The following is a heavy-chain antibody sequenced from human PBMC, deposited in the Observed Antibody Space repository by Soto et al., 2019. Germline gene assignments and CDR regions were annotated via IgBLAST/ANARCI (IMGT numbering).Heavy chain of an antibody. CDR2: IIPLLAKA. J-gene: IGHJ1*01. Sequence: QVQLVQSGAEVKNPGSSVKVSCRTSGGTFRSYPISWVRQAPGQGLEWMGRIIPLLAKANYAQTFQGRVTITADKSTSKAYMELSSLRSEDTAVYYCVRGISYCDNDACYQPFQYWGQGTVVIVSS. D-gene: IGHD2-8*01. CDR1: GGTFRSYP. V-gene: IGHV1-69*08. CDR3: VRGISYCDNDACYQPFQY.